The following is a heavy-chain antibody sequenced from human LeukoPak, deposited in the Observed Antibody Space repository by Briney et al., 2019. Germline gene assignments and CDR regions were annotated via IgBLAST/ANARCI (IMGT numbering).Heavy chain of an antibody. CDR3: ARNSTRPAGFAP. J-gene: IGHJ5*02. Sequence: GGSLRLSCAASGFTFSSYSMNWVRQAPGKGLEWVSYISSSSSTIYYADSVKGRFTISRDDAKNSLYLQMNSLRAEDTAVYYCARNSTRPAGFAPGGQGTLVTVSS. CDR2: ISSSSSTI. CDR1: GFTFSSYS. V-gene: IGHV3-48*01. D-gene: IGHD2/OR15-2a*01.